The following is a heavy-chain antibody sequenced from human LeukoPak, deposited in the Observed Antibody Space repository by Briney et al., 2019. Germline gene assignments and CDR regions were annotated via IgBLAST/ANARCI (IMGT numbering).Heavy chain of an antibody. V-gene: IGHV3-33*01. Sequence: GGSLRLSCAASGFTFSSYGMHWVRQAPGKGLEWVAVIWYDGSNKYYADSVKGRFTISRDNSKNTLYLQMNSLRAEDTAVYYCARTPGSTSCLDYWGQGTLVTVSS. D-gene: IGHD2-2*01. CDR1: GFTFSSYG. CDR3: ARTPGSTSCLDY. CDR2: IWYDGSNK. J-gene: IGHJ4*02.